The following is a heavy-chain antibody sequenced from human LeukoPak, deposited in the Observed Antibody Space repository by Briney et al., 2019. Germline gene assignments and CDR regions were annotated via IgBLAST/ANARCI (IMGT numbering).Heavy chain of an antibody. J-gene: IGHJ5*02. V-gene: IGHV4-39*01. CDR2: IYYSETT. CDR1: VGSISSSSYY. Sequence: KPSETLSLTCTVSVGSISSSSYYWGWIRQPPGKGLEWIGSIYYSETTYYNPSLKSRVTISVDTSKNQFSLRLSSVTAADTAVYYCARQRYYGSGSYSLNWFDPWGQGTLVTVSS. CDR3: ARQRYYGSGSYSLNWFDP. D-gene: IGHD3-10*01.